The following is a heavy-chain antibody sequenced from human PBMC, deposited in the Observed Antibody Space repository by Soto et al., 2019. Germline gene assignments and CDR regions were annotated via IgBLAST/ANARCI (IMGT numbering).Heavy chain of an antibody. J-gene: IGHJ4*02. CDR1: GGSFSGYY. Sequence: SETLSLTCXVYGGSFSGYYWSWIRQPPGKGLEWIGEINHSGSTNYNPSLKSRVTISVDTSKNQFSLKLSSVTAADTAVYYCARLGYSKVDYWGQGTLVTVSS. CDR3: ARLGYSKVDY. CDR2: INHSGST. V-gene: IGHV4-34*01. D-gene: IGHD3-22*01.